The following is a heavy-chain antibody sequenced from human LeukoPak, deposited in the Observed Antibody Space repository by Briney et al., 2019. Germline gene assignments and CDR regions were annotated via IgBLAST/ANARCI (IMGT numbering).Heavy chain of an antibody. CDR1: GYTFTSYY. Sequence: ASVKVSCKASGYTFTSYYMHWVRQAPGQGLEWMGIINPSGGSTSYAQKFQGRVTMTRDTSTSTVYMELSSLRSEDTAVYYCATDRAFYDSSGYLGYYFDYWGQGTLVTVSS. CDR2: INPSGGST. CDR3: ATDRAFYDSSGYLGYYFDY. D-gene: IGHD3-22*01. V-gene: IGHV1-46*01. J-gene: IGHJ4*02.